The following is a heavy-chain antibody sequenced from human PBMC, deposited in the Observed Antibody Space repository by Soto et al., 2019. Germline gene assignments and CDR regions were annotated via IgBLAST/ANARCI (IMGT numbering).Heavy chain of an antibody. D-gene: IGHD5-18*01. CDR1: GYTFTGYY. J-gene: IGHJ4*02. CDR3: ARDQLKYRGYSYGYPDY. V-gene: IGHV1-2*02. CDR2: INPNSGGT. Sequence: VKVSCKASGYTFTGYYMHWVRQAPGQGLEWMGWINPNSGGTNYAQKFQGRVTMTRDTSISTAYMELSRLRSDDTAVYYCARDQLKYRGYSYGYPDYWGQGXLVTVYS.